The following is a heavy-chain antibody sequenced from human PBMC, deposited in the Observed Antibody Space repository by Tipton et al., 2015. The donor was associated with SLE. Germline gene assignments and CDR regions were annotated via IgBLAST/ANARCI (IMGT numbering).Heavy chain of an antibody. CDR2: IEHTGST. CDR1: GGSFRGYY. V-gene: IGHV4-34*01. D-gene: IGHD3-3*01. CDR3: ARGVWSGSFFDL. Sequence: TLSLTCAVYGGSFRGYYWSWIRQPPGKGLEWIGEIEHTGSTNYNPSLESRISISVDASKNQLSLRLTSVTAADTAVYYCARGVWSGSFFDLWGRGTLVTVSS. J-gene: IGHJ2*01.